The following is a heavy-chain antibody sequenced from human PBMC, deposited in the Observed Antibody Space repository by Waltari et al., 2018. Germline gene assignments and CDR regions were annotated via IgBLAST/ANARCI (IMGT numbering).Heavy chain of an antibody. D-gene: IGHD1-26*01. J-gene: IGHJ4*02. Sequence: EVQLLESGGGLVQPGESLRLSLAASGFKFGTDNMSWVRQAPGKGLEWGSSISGRGSKTSNGDAVKGRLTISRDNSRNTLFLVMNSLRAGDTAVYYCARDAGAGYYYFDLWGQGTLVTVSS. V-gene: IGHV3-23*01. CDR2: ISGRGSKT. CDR3: ARDAGAGYYYFDL. CDR1: GFKFGTDN.